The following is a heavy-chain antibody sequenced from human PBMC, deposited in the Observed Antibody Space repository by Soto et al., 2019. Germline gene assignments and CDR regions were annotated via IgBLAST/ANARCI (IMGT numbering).Heavy chain of an antibody. CDR2: IRSKANSYAT. J-gene: IGHJ4*02. Sequence: EVQLVESGGSLVQPGGSLKLSCAASGFTFSGSAMHWVRQASGKGLEWVGRIRSKANSYATAYAASVKGRFTLSRDDSKNTVYLQMNSLKTEDTAVYYCTRLGGNFDYWGQGTLVTVSS. CDR3: TRLGGNFDY. CDR1: GFTFSGSA. D-gene: IGHD3-10*01. V-gene: IGHV3-73*01.